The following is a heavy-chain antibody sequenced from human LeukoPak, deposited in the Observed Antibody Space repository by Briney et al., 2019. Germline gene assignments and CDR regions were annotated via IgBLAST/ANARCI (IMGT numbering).Heavy chain of an antibody. D-gene: IGHD3-22*01. Sequence: SETLSLTCTVSGGSLSSSYWSWIRQPPGKGLEWIGYIYYSGSTNYNPSLKSRVTISIHTSKNQFSLKLTSVTAADTAVYYCATGYYDSSGWDFWGQGTLVTVSS. CDR1: GGSLSSSY. V-gene: IGHV4-59*01. J-gene: IGHJ4*02. CDR3: ATGYYDSSGWDF. CDR2: IYYSGST.